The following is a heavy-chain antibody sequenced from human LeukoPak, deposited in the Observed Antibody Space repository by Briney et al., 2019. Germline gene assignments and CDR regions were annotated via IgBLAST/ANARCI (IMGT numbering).Heavy chain of an antibody. D-gene: IGHD2-8*01. V-gene: IGHV1-18*01. Sequence: ASVKVSCKASGYTFTNWGLTWVRQAPGQGLECMGWISPHDGSTKNLENFEGRLTMTADVSTNTAYLELRNLRSDDTATYYCATLRGYYTTNNWFDPWGQGTLVTVSS. CDR2: ISPHDGST. CDR1: GYTFTNWG. J-gene: IGHJ5*02. CDR3: ATLRGYYTTNNWFDP.